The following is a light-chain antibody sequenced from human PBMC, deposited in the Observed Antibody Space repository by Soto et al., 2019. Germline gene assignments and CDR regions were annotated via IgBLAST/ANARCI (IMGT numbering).Light chain of an antibody. CDR2: DVT. CDR1: SSDVGGYDY. J-gene: IGLJ2*01. V-gene: IGLV2-11*01. Sequence: QSALTQPRSVSGSPGQSVTITCTGTSSDVGGYDYVSWCQQHPGKAPKLIIYDVTKRPSGVPDRFSGSKSGNTASLTISGLQAEDEADYYCSSYAGSYTWVFGGGTKVTVL. CDR3: SSYAGSYTWV.